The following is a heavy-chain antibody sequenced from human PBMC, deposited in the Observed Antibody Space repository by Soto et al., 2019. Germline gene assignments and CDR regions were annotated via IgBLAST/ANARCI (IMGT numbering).Heavy chain of an antibody. J-gene: IGHJ4*02. V-gene: IGHV1-69*13. Sequence: SGKVSWKDSGGTFISYASSWVLEAPVQGLEWMGGIIPIFGTANYAQKFQGRVTITADESTSTAYMELSSLRSEDTAVYYCVLYWNSGKNPYYFDYWGQGTLVTVSS. CDR3: VLYWNSGKNPYYFDY. CDR1: GGTFISYA. D-gene: IGHD1-7*01. CDR2: IIPIFGTA.